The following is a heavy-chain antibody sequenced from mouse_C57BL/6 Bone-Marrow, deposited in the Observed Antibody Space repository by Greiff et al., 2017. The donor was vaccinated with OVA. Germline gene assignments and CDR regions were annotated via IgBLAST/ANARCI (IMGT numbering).Heavy chain of an antibody. CDR1: GYTFTSYG. D-gene: IGHD1-1*01. Sequence: VQGVESGAELARPGASVKLSCKASGYTFTSYGISWVKQRTGQGLEWIGEIYPRSGNTYYNEKFKGKATLTADKSSSTAYMELRSLTSEDSAVYFCARAYYYGSSALWGTGTTVTVSS. V-gene: IGHV1-81*01. CDR3: ARAYYYGSSAL. J-gene: IGHJ1*03. CDR2: IYPRSGNT.